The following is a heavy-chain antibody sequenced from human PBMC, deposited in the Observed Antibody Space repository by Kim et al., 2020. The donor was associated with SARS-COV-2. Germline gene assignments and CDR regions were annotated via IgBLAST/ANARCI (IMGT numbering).Heavy chain of an antibody. CDR2: INAGNGNT. CDR3: ARLSDFDYYYYGMDV. CDR1: GYTFTSYA. J-gene: IGHJ6*02. D-gene: IGHD3-3*01. Sequence: ASVKVSCKASGYTFTSYAMHWVRQAPGQRLEWMGWINAGNGNTKYSQKFQGRVTITRDTSASTAYMELSSLRSEDTAVYYCARLSDFDYYYYGMDVWGQGTTVTVSS. V-gene: IGHV1-3*01.